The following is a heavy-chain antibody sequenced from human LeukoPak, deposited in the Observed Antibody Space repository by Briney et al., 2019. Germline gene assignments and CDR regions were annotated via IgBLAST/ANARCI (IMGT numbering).Heavy chain of an antibody. D-gene: IGHD2-2*03. Sequence: SETLSLTCTVSGGSISSGSYFWSWIRQPAGKELEWIGRIYTTGSTNYNPSLKSRVTISVDTSKNQFSLNLSSVTAADTAVYYCSRDGYCTSASCSDAFDIWGQGTMVTVSS. CDR2: IYTTGST. J-gene: IGHJ3*02. V-gene: IGHV4-61*02. CDR1: GGSISSGSYF. CDR3: SRDGYCTSASCSDAFDI.